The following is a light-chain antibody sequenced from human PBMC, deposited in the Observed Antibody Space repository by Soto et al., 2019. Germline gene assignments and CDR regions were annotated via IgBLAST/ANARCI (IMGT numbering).Light chain of an antibody. V-gene: IGKV1-39*01. J-gene: IGKJ4*01. CDR1: QYISSY. CDR2: SAS. CDR3: QQSFTTPLT. Sequence: DIQMTQSPSSLSASIGDRVTITCRASQYISSYLNWYQQKSVKAPKLLIYSASSLQTGVSSRFSGSGSGTDFTLTISSLQPEDFAVYYCQQSFTTPLTFGGGTTVEIK.